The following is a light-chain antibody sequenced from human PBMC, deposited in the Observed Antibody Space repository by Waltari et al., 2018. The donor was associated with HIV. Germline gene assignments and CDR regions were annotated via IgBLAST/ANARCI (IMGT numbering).Light chain of an antibody. Sequence: DIVMTQSPDSLAVSLGVRATINCKSSQSVLYSSNNKNYLAWYQQKPGQLPKLLIYWASTRESGVPDRSSGSGSGTDFTLTVSSLQAEDVAVYYCQQYYTTLWTFGQGTKVEIK. CDR1: QSVLYSSNNKNY. CDR3: QQYYTTLWT. J-gene: IGKJ1*01. V-gene: IGKV4-1*01. CDR2: WAS.